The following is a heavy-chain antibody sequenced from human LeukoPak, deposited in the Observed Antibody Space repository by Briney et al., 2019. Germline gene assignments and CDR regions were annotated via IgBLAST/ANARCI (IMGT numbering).Heavy chain of an antibody. CDR3: ARDRAFYDSSGYLGDFDY. CDR1: GFTFSTYS. J-gene: IGHJ4*02. D-gene: IGHD3-22*01. CDR2: TSNTGNHI. V-gene: IGHV3-21*01. Sequence: PGGSLRLSCAASGFTFSTYSRNWVRQSPGKGLEWVSSTSNTGNHIYYADSVKGRFTISRDNTKNSLYLQMNSLRAEDTAVYYCARDRAFYDSSGYLGDFDYWGRGTLVTVSS.